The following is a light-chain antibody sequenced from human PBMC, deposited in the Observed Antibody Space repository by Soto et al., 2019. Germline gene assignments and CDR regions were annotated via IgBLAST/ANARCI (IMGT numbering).Light chain of an antibody. Sequence: EIVLTQSPGTLSLSPGERATLSCRASQSVSSSYLAWYQQKPGQAPRLLIYGASSRATGIPDRFSGGGSGTDFTLTISRLEPEDFAVYYWQQYGSSPRTFGQGTKLEIK. CDR2: GAS. J-gene: IGKJ2*01. CDR1: QSVSSSY. V-gene: IGKV3-20*01. CDR3: QQYGSSPRT.